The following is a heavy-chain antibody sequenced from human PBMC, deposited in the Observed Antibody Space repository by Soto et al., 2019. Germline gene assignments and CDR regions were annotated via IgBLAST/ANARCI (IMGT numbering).Heavy chain of an antibody. CDR2: ISGSGDRI. CDR1: LFTFSSYV. CDR3: AKDYGAVAEK. J-gene: IGHJ4*02. V-gene: IGHV3-23*01. D-gene: IGHD6-19*01. Sequence: EVQLLESGGGLVQPGGSLRLSCAASLFTFSSYVMSWVRQAPGKGLEWVSVISGSGDRIYYADSVKGRFTISRDNSKNTLYLQMNSLRAEDTAIYYCAKDYGAVAEKWGQGTLVTVSS.